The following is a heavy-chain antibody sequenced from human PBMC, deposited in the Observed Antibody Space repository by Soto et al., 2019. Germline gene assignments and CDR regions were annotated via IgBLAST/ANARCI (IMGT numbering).Heavy chain of an antibody. CDR2: ISACNGNT. J-gene: IGHJ4*02. Sequence: QVQLVQSGAEVKKPGASVKVSCKASVYTFTRYGIRWVRQAPGQGREWMGCISACNGNTKYAQKFQGRVTMTTDTSTRTAYMELRTLRSDDTAVYYCSLDPQNFDYWGQGTLVTVSS. V-gene: IGHV1-18*04. CDR1: VYTFTRYG. CDR3: SLDPQNFDY.